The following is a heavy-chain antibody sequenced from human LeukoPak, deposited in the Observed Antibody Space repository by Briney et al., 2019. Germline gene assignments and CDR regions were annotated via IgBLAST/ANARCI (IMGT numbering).Heavy chain of an antibody. J-gene: IGHJ3*02. D-gene: IGHD6-19*01. V-gene: IGHV3-74*01. Sequence: GGSLRLSCAASGFTFSSYWMHWVRQAPGKGLVWVSRINSDGSSTSYADSVKGRFTISREDGKNSLYLQMNSLRPGDTAVYYCAREKREYSSGWDAFDIWGRGTKVTVSS. CDR2: INSDGSST. CDR3: AREKREYSSGWDAFDI. CDR1: GFTFSSYW.